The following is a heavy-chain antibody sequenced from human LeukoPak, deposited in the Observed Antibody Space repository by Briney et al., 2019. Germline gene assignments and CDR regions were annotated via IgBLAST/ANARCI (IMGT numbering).Heavy chain of an antibody. D-gene: IGHD3-22*01. V-gene: IGHV3-21*01. CDR3: ARFPDYYDSSGSSPDAFDI. CDR1: GFTFSSYS. CDR2: ISSSSSYI. Sequence: GSLRLSCAASGFTFSSYSMNWVRQAPGKGLEWVSSISSSSSYIYYADSVKGRFTISRDNAKNSLYLQMNSLRAEDTAVYYCARFPDYYDSSGSSPDAFDIWGQGTMVTVSS. J-gene: IGHJ3*02.